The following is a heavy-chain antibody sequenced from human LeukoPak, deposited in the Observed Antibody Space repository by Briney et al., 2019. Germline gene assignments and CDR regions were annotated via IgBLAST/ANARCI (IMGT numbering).Heavy chain of an antibody. CDR3: ARAPTTLSRERKDTGYGMDV. V-gene: IGHV1-69*04. CDR1: GGTFSSYA. Sequence: ASVKVSCKASGGTFSSYAISWVRQAPGQGLEWMGRIIPILGIANYAQKFQGRVTITADKSTSTAYMELSSLRSEDTAVYYCARAPTTLSRERKDTGYGMDVWGQGTTVTVSS. CDR2: IIPILGIA. J-gene: IGHJ6*02. D-gene: IGHD1-1*01.